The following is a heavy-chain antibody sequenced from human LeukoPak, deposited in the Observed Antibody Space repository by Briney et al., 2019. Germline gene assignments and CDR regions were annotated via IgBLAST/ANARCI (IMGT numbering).Heavy chain of an antibody. CDR1: GGSISSYY. CDR3: ARVYCSSTSCYTYAFDI. V-gene: IGHV4-59*01. D-gene: IGHD2-2*02. J-gene: IGHJ3*02. CDR2: IYYSGST. Sequence: SETLSLTCTVSGGSISSYYWSWIRQPPGKGLEWIGCIYYSGSTNYNPSLKSRVTISVDTSKNQFSLKLSSVTAADTAVYYCARVYCSSTSCYTYAFDIWGQGTMVTVSS.